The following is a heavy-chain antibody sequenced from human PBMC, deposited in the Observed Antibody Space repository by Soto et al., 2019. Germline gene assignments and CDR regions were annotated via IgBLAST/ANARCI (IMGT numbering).Heavy chain of an antibody. Sequence: QVQLVRSGAEVKKPGSSVKVSCKASGGTFSSYTISWVRQAPGQGLEWMGRIIPILGIANYAQKFQGRVTITADKSTSTAYMELSSLRSEDTAVYYCERILYSSSPTENWFDPWGQGTLVTVSS. D-gene: IGHD6-13*01. CDR2: IIPILGIA. V-gene: IGHV1-69*02. CDR3: ERILYSSSPTENWFDP. J-gene: IGHJ5*02. CDR1: GGTFSSYT.